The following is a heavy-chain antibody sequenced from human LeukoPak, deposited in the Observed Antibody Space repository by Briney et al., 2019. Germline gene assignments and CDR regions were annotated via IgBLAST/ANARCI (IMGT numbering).Heavy chain of an antibody. J-gene: IGHJ4*02. V-gene: IGHV3-15*01. Sequence: GGSLRLSCAASGFTFSNAWMSWVRQAPGKGLEWVGRIRSKTDGGTTDYAAPVKGRVTISRDDSKNTLYLQMNSLRAEDTAVYYCARGKYSSGPYFDYWGQGTLVTVSS. CDR2: IRSKTDGGTT. CDR1: GFTFSNAW. D-gene: IGHD6-19*01. CDR3: ARGKYSSGPYFDY.